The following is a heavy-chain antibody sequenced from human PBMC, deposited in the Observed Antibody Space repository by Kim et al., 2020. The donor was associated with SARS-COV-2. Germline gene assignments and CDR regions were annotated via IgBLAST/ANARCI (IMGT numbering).Heavy chain of an antibody. CDR1: GFTFSSYA. J-gene: IGHJ5*02. Sequence: GGSLRLSCAASGFTFSSYAMHWVRQAPGKGLEWVAVIWYDGSNKYYADSVKGRFTISRDNSKNTLYLQMNSLRAEDTAVYYCAKGGAQLLSRWFDPWGQGTLVTVSS. CDR2: IWYDGSNK. CDR3: AKGGAQLLSRWFDP. V-gene: IGHV3-33*06. D-gene: IGHD2-2*01.